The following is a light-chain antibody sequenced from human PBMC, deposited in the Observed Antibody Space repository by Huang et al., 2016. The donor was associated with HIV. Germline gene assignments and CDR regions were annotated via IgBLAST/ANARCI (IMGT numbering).Light chain of an antibody. CDR3: QQYNNLRYT. CDR1: QSVSSY. J-gene: IGKJ2*01. CDR2: GAS. Sequence: EIVLTQSPGTLSFSPGERATLSCRASQSVSSYLAWYQQKPGQAPRRLIYGASSRATGIPDRFSGSGSGTDFTLTISRLEPEDFAVYYCQQYNNLRYTFGQGTKLEIK. V-gene: IGKV3-20*01.